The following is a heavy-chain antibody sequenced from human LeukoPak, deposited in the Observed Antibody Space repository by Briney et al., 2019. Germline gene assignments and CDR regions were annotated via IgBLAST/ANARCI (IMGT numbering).Heavy chain of an antibody. CDR3: ASNTGTVFDY. Sequence: SPSETLSLTCTVSGGSISSYYWSWIRQPAGKGLEWIGEINHSGSTNYNPSLKSRVTISVDTSKNQFSLKLSSVTAADTAVYYCASNTGTVFDYWGQGALVTVSS. J-gene: IGHJ4*02. CDR2: INHSGST. V-gene: IGHV4-34*01. D-gene: IGHD7-27*01. CDR1: GGSISSYY.